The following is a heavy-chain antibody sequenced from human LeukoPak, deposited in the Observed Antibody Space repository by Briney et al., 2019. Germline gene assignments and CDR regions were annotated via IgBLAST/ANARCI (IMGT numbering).Heavy chain of an antibody. CDR3: AKGHRSSGSYYFDY. CDR2: ISGSGGST. J-gene: IGHJ4*02. CDR1: GFTFSSYA. Sequence: GGSLRLSCAASGFTFSSYAMSWVRQAPGKGQEWVSGISGSGGSTYYADSVKGRFTISRDNSKNTPYLQMNSLRAEDTAVYYCAKGHRSSGSYYFDYWGQGILVTVSS. V-gene: IGHV3-23*01. D-gene: IGHD6-19*01.